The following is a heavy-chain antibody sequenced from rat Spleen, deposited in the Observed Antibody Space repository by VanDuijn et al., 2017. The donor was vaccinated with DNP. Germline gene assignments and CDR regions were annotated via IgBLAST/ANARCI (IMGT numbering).Heavy chain of an antibody. CDR1: GFTFSYYW. Sequence: EVQLVESGGDLVQPGRSLKLSCVASGFTFSYYWMAWIRQVPGKGLEWIASITGGSGTTSYPDAVKGRFMISRDDTKSSLYLQMNSLKSEDTATYYCARGSTSIYWYFDFWGPGTMVTVSS. CDR3: ARGSTSIYWYFDF. J-gene: IGHJ1*01. D-gene: IGHD3-1*01. V-gene: IGHV5-31*01. CDR2: ITGGSGTT.